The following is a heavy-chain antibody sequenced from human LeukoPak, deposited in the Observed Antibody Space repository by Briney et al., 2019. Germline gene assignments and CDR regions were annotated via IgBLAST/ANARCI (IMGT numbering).Heavy chain of an antibody. J-gene: IGHJ6*02. CDR3: ALIVASVVDYGMDV. V-gene: IGHV3-30-3*01. D-gene: IGHD5-12*01. Sequence: PGGSLRLSCAASGFTFSGYAMHWVRQAPGKGLEWVAVISYDGSNKYYADSVKGRFTISRDNSKNTLYLQMNSLRAEDTAVYYCALIVASVVDYGMDVWGQGTTVTVSS. CDR1: GFTFSGYA. CDR2: ISYDGSNK.